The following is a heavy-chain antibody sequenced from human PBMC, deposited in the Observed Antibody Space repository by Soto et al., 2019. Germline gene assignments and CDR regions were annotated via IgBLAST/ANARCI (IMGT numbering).Heavy chain of an antibody. CDR1: GFTFNDYA. CDR3: ARDRYYGAGSYKDT. Sequence: QVQLVESGGGVVQPGRSLRLSCAASGFTFNDYAMHWVRQAPGKGLEWMTVISYDGSNKNYADSVKGRFTISRDNSKNTLYLQMSSLIPEDTAVYYCARDRYYGAGSYKDTWGQGTLVTVSS. D-gene: IGHD3-10*01. CDR2: ISYDGSNK. J-gene: IGHJ5*02. V-gene: IGHV3-30-3*01.